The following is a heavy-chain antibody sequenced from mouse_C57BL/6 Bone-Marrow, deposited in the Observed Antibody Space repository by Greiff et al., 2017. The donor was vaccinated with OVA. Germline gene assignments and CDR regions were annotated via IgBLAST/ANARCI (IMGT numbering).Heavy chain of an antibody. V-gene: IGHV1-63*01. CDR1: GYTFTNYW. J-gene: IGHJ2*01. CDR3: ARVFFHFDY. CDR2: IYPGGGYT. Sequence: LVESGAELVRPGTSVKMSCKASGYTFTNYWIGWAKQRPGHGLEWIGDIYPGGGYTNYNEKFKGKATLTADKSSSTAYMQFSSLTSEDSAIYYCARVFFHFDYWGQGTTLTVSS.